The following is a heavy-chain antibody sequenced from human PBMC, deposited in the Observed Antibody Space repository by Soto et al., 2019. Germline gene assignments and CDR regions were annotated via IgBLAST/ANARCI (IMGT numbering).Heavy chain of an antibody. V-gene: IGHV3-49*03. CDR2: IRSKAYGGTT. D-gene: IGHD3-3*01. CDR3: ASDFRDCYYYGMDV. CDR1: GFTFGDYA. Sequence: PGGSLRLSCTASGFTFGDYAMSWFRQAPGKGLEWVGFIRSKAYGGTTEYAASVKGRFTISRDDSKSIAYLQMNSLKTEDTAVYYCASDFRDCYYYGMDVWGQRTSVTVSS. J-gene: IGHJ6*02.